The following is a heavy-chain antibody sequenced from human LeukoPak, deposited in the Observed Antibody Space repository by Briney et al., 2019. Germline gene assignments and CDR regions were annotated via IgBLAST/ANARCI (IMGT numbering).Heavy chain of an antibody. V-gene: IGHV1-69*01. J-gene: IGHJ3*02. CDR3: ASNREHDYGERDLNAFDI. CDR1: GGTFSSYA. Sequence: SVKVSCKASGGTFSSYAISWVRQAPGQGLEWMGGIIPIFGTANYAQKFQGRVTITADESTSTAYMELSSLRSEDTAVYYCASNREHDYGERDLNAFDIWGQGTMVTVSS. CDR2: IIPIFGTA. D-gene: IGHD4-17*01.